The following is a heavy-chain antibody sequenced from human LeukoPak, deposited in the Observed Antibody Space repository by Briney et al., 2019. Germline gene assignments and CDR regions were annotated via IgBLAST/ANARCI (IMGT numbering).Heavy chain of an antibody. CDR2: IRYDGSNK. V-gene: IGHV3-30*02. CDR3: AKGGISSVFHAFDI. CDR1: GFTFSSYG. Sequence: PGGSLRLSCAASGFTFSSYGMHWVRQAPGKGLEWVAFIRYDGSNKYYADSVKGRFTISRDNSKNTLYLQMNSLRAEDTAVYYCAKGGISSVFHAFDIWGQGTMVTVSS. J-gene: IGHJ3*02. D-gene: IGHD2/OR15-2a*01.